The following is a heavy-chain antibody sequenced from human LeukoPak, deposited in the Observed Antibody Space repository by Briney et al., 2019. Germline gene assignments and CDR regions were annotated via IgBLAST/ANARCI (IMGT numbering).Heavy chain of an antibody. J-gene: IGHJ3*02. D-gene: IGHD3-9*01. CDR2: IIPIFGTA. CDR3: ARLDWYSRAFDI. V-gene: IGHV1-69*05. CDR1: GGTFSSYA. Sequence: SVKVSCKASGGTFSSYAISWVRQAPGQGLERMGRIIPIFGTANYAQKFQGRVTITTDESTSTAYMELSSLRSEDTAVYYCARLDWYSRAFDIWGQGTMVTVSS.